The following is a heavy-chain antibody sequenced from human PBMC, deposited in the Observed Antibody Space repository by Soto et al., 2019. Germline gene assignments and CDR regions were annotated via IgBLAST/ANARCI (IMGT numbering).Heavy chain of an antibody. CDR2: MSFDGSNK. J-gene: IGHJ6*02. V-gene: IGHV3-30-3*01. CDR1: GFTFTNFA. CDR3: ATYFDCQTGLYCFGMDF. Sequence: QVQLVESGGRVVQPGGSLRLSCAASGFTFTNFAMHWVRQAPGKGLEWVAVMSFDGSNKFHADSVTGRFTISRDNSKNTQYLQMNRLKTDNTAVYFCATYFDCQTGLYCFGMDFWGQGTTVTVSS. D-gene: IGHD3-3*01.